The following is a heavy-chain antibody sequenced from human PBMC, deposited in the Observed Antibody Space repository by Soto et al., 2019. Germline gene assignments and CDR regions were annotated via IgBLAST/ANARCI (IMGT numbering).Heavy chain of an antibody. Sequence: GGSLRLSCAASGFTFSSYAMHWVRQAPGKGLEWVAVISYDGSNKYYADSVKGRFTISRDNSKNTLYLQMNSLRAEDTAVYYCARGDSSSGNRYYGMDVWGQGTTVTVSS. J-gene: IGHJ6*02. V-gene: IGHV3-30-3*01. D-gene: IGHD6-6*01. CDR3: ARGDSSSGNRYYGMDV. CDR1: GFTFSSYA. CDR2: ISYDGSNK.